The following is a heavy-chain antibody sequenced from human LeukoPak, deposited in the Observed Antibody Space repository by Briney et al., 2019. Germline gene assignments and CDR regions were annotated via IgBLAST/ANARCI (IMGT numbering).Heavy chain of an antibody. CDR1: GFSFSSYS. CDR3: AKDRLGGPYFFHY. CDR2: ISSRSGTI. V-gene: IGHV3-48*04. J-gene: IGHJ4*02. Sequence: GGSLRLSCAGTGFSFSSYSMSWVRQAPGKGLEWVSYISSRSGTINYADSVKGRFTISRDNAKNSLYLQINSLRAEDTAVYFCAKDRLGGPYFFHYWGQGTLVTVSS. D-gene: IGHD3-16*01.